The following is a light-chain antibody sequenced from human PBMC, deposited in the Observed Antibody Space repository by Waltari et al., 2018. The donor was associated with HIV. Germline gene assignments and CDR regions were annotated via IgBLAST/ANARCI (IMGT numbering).Light chain of an antibody. J-gene: IGLJ2*01. CDR2: SNV. CDR1: SSNVEVNP. Sequence: QSVLTQPPSASAPPGQTVTIPCSGSSSNVEVNPATWYQQLSGAPPKLLIYSNVLRPSGVPDRFSGSKSGTSASLAISGLQSEDEADYYCATWDDTLHGPVFGGGTKVTAL. V-gene: IGLV1-44*01. CDR3: ATWDDTLHGPV.